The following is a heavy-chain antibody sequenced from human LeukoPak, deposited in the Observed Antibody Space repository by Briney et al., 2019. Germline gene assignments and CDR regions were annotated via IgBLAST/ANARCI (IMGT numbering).Heavy chain of an antibody. J-gene: IGHJ5*02. Sequence: SGPSLVKPTQTLTLTCTFSGFSLTTSGVGVGWIRQPPGKALEWLAIFYWADDKRYSPSLKSRLTITWDTSKNQVVLTMANMDPVDTATYYCARSYYTTSLDIWFDPWGQGTLVTVSS. CDR3: ARSYYTTSLDIWFDP. V-gene: IGHV2-5*02. D-gene: IGHD3-3*01. CDR2: FYWADDK. CDR1: GFSLTTSGVG.